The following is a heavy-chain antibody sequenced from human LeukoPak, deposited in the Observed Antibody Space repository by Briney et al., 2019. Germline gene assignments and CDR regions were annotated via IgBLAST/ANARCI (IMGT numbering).Heavy chain of an antibody. J-gene: IGHJ6*02. CDR3: ARVLWFEEPPYGMDV. CDR1: GFTFSHYY. D-gene: IGHD3-10*01. CDR2: IKQDGSEK. V-gene: IGHV3-7*01. Sequence: PGGSLRLSCAASGFTFSHYYMSWVRQAPGKGLEWVASIKQDGSEKYYVDSVKGRFTISRDNAKNSLYLQMNSLRAEDTAVYYCARVLWFEEPPYGMDVWGQGTTVTVSS.